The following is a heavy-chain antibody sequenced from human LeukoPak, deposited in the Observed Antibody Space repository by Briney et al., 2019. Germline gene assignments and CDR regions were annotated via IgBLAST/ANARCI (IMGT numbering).Heavy chain of an antibody. Sequence: GGSLRXSXXXXXXTFRNYATSWVRQAPGKGLEWVSAISYNGASTDYADSVKGRFAISRDNSKNTLYLQMNSLRAEDTAVYYCARRTGGTKDYWGQGTQVTVSS. D-gene: IGHD7-27*01. V-gene: IGHV3-23*01. CDR1: XXTFRNYA. CDR3: ARRTGGTKDY. J-gene: IGHJ4*02. CDR2: ISYNGAST.